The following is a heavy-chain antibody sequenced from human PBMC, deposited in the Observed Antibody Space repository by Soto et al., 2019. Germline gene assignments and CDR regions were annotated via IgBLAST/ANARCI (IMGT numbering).Heavy chain of an antibody. CDR2: IYNGGPT. CDR3: ARSLEYGIPFDK. D-gene: IGHD2-8*01. J-gene: IGHJ4*02. Sequence: PSETLSLTCTVSGGSISNGDYYWNWIRQTPGKGLEWIGYIYNGGPTYYNPSLESRLSLSVDTSGNQFSLRLSSVTAADTAIYYCARSLEYGIPFDKWGQGTLVTVSS. CDR1: GGSISNGDYY. V-gene: IGHV4-30-4*01.